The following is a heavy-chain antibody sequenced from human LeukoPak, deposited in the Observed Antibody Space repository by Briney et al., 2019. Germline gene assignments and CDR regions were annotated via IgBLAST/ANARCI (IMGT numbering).Heavy chain of an antibody. Sequence: GGALRLSCAASGFTFSNYGMHWVRQAPGKGLKGVAFLRYDGSNKYYADSVKGRFTISRDNSNTTLYLQMNSLRAEDTAVYYCARVCIGCYSKDYWGQGTLVSVSS. D-gene: IGHD2-15*01. CDR2: LRYDGSNK. J-gene: IGHJ4*02. CDR3: ARVCIGCYSKDY. CDR1: GFTFSNYG. V-gene: IGHV3-30*02.